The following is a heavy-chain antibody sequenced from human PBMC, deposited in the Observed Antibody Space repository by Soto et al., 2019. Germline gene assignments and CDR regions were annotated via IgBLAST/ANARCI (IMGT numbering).Heavy chain of an antibody. CDR2: INWDGNTT. CDR3: AKDSSGQGEYFQH. Sequence: EVQLVESGGGLVQPGGSLRLSCSASGFTFDDYTMHWVRQAPGKGLEWVSLINWDGNTTYYVDSVKGRFTISRDNSKNSLYLQMNSLRTEDTALYYCAKDSSGQGEYFQHWGQGTLVTVSS. V-gene: IGHV3-43*01. CDR1: GFTFDDYT. D-gene: IGHD2-15*01. J-gene: IGHJ1*01.